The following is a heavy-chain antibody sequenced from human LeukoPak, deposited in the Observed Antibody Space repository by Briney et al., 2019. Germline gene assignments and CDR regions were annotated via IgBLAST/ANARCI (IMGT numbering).Heavy chain of an antibody. D-gene: IGHD6-19*01. CDR2: IKQDGSEK. Sequence: GGSLRLSCAASGFTFSSYWMSWVRQAPGKGLEWVANIKQDGSEKYYVDSVKGRFTISRDNAKNSLYLQMNSLRAEDTAVYCCARCPFSVAGSCYYYYYMDVWGKGTTVTVSS. CDR1: GFTFSSYW. J-gene: IGHJ6*03. CDR3: ARCPFSVAGSCYYYYYMDV. V-gene: IGHV3-7*01.